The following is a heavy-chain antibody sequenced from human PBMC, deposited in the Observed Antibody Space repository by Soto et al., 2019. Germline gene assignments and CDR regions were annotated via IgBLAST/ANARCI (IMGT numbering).Heavy chain of an antibody. CDR2: ISKSGST. Sequence: SETLSLTCSVSGGSITSNYWSWIRQPPGKGLEWIGYISKSGSTSYNPSLKSRVTISRDTSQNQFSLRLSSVTAADTAVYYCARHVCPDIWGQGTMVTVSS. J-gene: IGHJ3*02. V-gene: IGHV4-59*08. CDR1: GGSITSNY. CDR3: ARHVCPDI. D-gene: IGHD2-8*01.